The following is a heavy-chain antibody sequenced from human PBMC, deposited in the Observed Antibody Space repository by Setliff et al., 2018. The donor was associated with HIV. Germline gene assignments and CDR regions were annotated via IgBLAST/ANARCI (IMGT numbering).Heavy chain of an antibody. Sequence: GGSLRLSCAASGFTFSNAWMNWVRQAPGKGLEWVGRIKSKTDGGTSDYAAPVKGRFTISRDDSKTTLYLQMSSLKTEDTAVYYCARVDDDYVWARTYFDYWGQGSLVTVSS. CDR2: IKSKTDGGTS. J-gene: IGHJ4*02. CDR3: ARVDDDYVWARTYFDY. V-gene: IGHV3-15*07. CDR1: GFTFSNAW. D-gene: IGHD3-16*01.